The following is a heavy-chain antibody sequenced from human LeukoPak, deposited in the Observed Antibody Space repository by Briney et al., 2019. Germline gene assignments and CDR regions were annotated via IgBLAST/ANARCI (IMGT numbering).Heavy chain of an antibody. CDR3: ARVRIQPREFDY. CDR1: GGSISSGGYY. V-gene: IGHV4-30-2*01. J-gene: IGHJ4*02. D-gene: IGHD5-18*01. CDR2: IYHSGST. Sequence: PSQTLSLTCTASGGSISSGGYYWSWIRQPPGKGLEWIGYIYHSGSTYYNPSLKSRVTISVDRSKNQFSLKLSSVTAADTAVYYCARVRIQPREFDYWGQGTLVTVSS.